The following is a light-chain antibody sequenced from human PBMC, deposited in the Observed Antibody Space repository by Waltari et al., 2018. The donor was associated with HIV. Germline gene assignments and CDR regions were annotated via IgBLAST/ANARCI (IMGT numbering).Light chain of an antibody. CDR1: SSNIGSNT. V-gene: IGLV1-44*01. CDR2: SNN. J-gene: IGLJ2*01. CDR3: AAWDDSLRGV. Sequence: QSVLTQPPSASGTPGQRVTISCSGSSSNIGSNTVNWYQQLPGTAPKLLIYSNNHRPSGLPDRFSGSKSGTSASLAISGLQSEDEADYYCAAWDDSLRGVFGGGTKLTVL.